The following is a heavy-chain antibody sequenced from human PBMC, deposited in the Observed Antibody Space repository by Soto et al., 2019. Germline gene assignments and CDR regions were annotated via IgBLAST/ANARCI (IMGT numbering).Heavy chain of an antibody. CDR1: GGSVSSGSYY. V-gene: IGHV4-61*01. D-gene: IGHD6-6*01. J-gene: IGHJ4*02. CDR3: ARDKSMDY. CDR2: IHYSGST. Sequence: QVQLQESGPGLVKPSETLSLTCTVSGGSVSSGSYYWSWIRQTPGKGLEWIGYIHYSGSTNYKPSLRSRVTISVDTCKKQCSLKLSSGTAADTAVYYCARDKSMDYWGQGTLVTVSS.